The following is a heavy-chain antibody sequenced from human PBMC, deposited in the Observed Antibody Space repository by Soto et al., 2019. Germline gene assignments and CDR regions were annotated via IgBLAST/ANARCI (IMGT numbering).Heavy chain of an antibody. CDR3: AKVFFGVVGPFDY. V-gene: IGHV3-23*01. Sequence: GGSLRLSCAASGFTFTSYAMTWVRQAPGKGLEWVSAISGTGGSTYYADSVKGRFTISRDKSKNTLYLQMNSLRAEDTAVYYCAKVFFGVVGPFDYWGQGTLVTVSS. CDR1: GFTFTSYA. J-gene: IGHJ4*02. D-gene: IGHD3-3*01. CDR2: ISGTGGST.